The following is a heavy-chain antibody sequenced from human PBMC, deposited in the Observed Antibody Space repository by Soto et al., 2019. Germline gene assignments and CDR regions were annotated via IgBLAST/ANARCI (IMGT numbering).Heavy chain of an antibody. CDR3: AKGRTEWGIGPCRFDY. CDR1: GFTFSSYA. D-gene: IGHD1-26*01. Sequence: EVQLLESGGGLVQPGGSLRLSCAASGFTFSSYAMSWVRQAPGQGLEWVSAVSASGSSTNYAVSVKGRFTISRDNSNNTLYLQMNSQRADDTAVYYCAKGRTEWGIGPCRFDYWGQGALVTLSS. CDR2: VSASGSST. V-gene: IGHV3-23*01. J-gene: IGHJ4*02.